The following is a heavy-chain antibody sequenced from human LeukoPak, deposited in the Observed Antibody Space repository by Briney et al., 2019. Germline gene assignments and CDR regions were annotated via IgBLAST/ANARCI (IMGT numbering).Heavy chain of an antibody. D-gene: IGHD1-26*01. V-gene: IGHV4-59*01. CDR3: ARVGAMYRSGAFDI. J-gene: IGHJ3*02. CDR1: GGSISSYY. Sequence: PSKTLSLTCTVSGGSISSYYWSWIRQPPGKGLEWIGYIYYSGSTNYNPSLKSRVTISVDTSKNQFSLKLSSVTAADTAVYYCARVGAMYRSGAFDIWGQGTMVTVSS. CDR2: IYYSGST.